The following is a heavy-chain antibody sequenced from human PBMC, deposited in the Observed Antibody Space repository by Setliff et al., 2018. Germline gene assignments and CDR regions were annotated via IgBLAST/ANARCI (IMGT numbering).Heavy chain of an antibody. CDR1: GGSITSHY. Sequence: SETLSLTCSVSGGSITSHYWSWIRQSPGKGLEWIGYIDYSGNTYYNPSLKSRVTISVDTSKNQFSLKLSSVTAADTAVYYCARVPRFTDTRNAFDIWGQGTMVTVSS. CDR2: IDYSGNT. V-gene: IGHV4-59*11. D-gene: IGHD5-18*01. CDR3: ARVPRFTDTRNAFDI. J-gene: IGHJ3*02.